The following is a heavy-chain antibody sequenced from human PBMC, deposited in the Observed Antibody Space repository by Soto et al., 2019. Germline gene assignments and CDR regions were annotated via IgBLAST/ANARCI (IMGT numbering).Heavy chain of an antibody. Sequence: PSETLSLTCTVSGGSISSGGYYWSWIRQHPGKGLEWIGYIYYSGSTYYNPSLKSRVTISVDTSKNQFSLKLSSVTAADTAVYYCARLLVGEFPPNYYYYMDVWGKGTTVTVSS. D-gene: IGHD3-16*01. V-gene: IGHV4-31*03. J-gene: IGHJ6*03. CDR2: IYYSGST. CDR1: GGSISSGGYY. CDR3: ARLLVGEFPPNYYYYMDV.